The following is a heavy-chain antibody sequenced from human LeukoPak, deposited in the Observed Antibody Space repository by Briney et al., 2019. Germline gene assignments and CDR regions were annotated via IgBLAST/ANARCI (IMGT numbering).Heavy chain of an antibody. D-gene: IGHD3-9*01. J-gene: IGHJ4*02. Sequence: GGSLRLSCAASGFTFSSYEMNWVRQAPGKGLEWVSYISSSGSTIYYADSVKGRFTISRDNAKNSLYLQMNSLRAEDTAVYYCARARRYFDWLFPFDYWGQGTLVTVSS. CDR2: ISSSGSTI. CDR3: ARARRYFDWLFPFDY. CDR1: GFTFSSYE. V-gene: IGHV3-48*03.